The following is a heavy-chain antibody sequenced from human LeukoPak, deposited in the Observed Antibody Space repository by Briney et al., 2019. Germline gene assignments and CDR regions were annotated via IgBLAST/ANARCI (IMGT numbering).Heavy chain of an antibody. CDR3: ARAPRKSSTFDL. CDR2: IWYDGSKK. V-gene: IGHV3-33*01. Sequence: GGSLRLSCAASGFTFSDYGIHWVRQAPGQGLEWVALIWYDGSKKYYADSVKGRFTISRDNTKNTLYLQLNSLRADDTAVYYCARAPRKSSTFDLWGQGTLVTVSS. CDR1: GFTFSDYG. J-gene: IGHJ4*02. D-gene: IGHD6-6*01.